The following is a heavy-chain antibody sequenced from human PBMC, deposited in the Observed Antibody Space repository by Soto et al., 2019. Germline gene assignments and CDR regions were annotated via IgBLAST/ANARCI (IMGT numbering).Heavy chain of an antibody. CDR2: IRSNVYGGTT. V-gene: IGHV3-49*03. D-gene: IGHD3-3*01. Sequence: GGAPRLSRIASGFTLGGFANSWFRPAPGKGVGWGGFIRSNVYGGTTEYAASVKGRFTISRDDSISIAYLQMNSLKTEDTAVYYCTSTIFGVVIPGGYYYGMDVWGQGTTVTVSS. CDR3: TSTIFGVVIPGGYYYGMDV. CDR1: GFTLGGFA. J-gene: IGHJ6*02.